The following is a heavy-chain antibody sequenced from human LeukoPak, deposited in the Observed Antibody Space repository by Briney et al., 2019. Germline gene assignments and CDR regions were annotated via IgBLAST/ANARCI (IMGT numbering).Heavy chain of an antibody. CDR2: MNGGNGNT. J-gene: IGHJ6*03. CDR1: GYIFTDYA. Sequence: ASVKVSCKASGYIFTDYAIHWLRQAPGQRPEWMGWMNGGNGNTKYSQKFQGRITLIRDTSAATAYMELSSLRHDDLAVYYCARGRGTSGSNRDFYYYYYMDVWGKGTTVTISS. D-gene: IGHD2-15*01. CDR3: ARGRGTSGSNRDFYYYYYMDV. V-gene: IGHV1-3*01.